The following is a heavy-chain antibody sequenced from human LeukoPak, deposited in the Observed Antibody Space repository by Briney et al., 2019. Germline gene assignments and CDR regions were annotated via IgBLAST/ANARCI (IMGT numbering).Heavy chain of an antibody. V-gene: IGHV3-30*18. D-gene: IGHD6-19*01. J-gene: IGHJ3*02. CDR1: GFTFSSYG. Sequence: GGSLRLSCAASGFTFSSYGMHWVRQAPGKGLEWVAVISYDGSNKYYADSVKGRFTISRDNSKNTLYLQMNSLRAEDTAVYYCAKTLISSGWPFDAFDIWGQGTMVTVSS. CDR3: AKTLISSGWPFDAFDI. CDR2: ISYDGSNK.